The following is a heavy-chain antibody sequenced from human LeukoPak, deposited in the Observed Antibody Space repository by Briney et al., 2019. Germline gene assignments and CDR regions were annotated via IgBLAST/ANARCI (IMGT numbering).Heavy chain of an antibody. CDR2: IYNSGST. J-gene: IGHJ4*02. CDR3: ARGYNYGAHYWFDY. Sequence: SETLSLTCTVSDGSINIYYWSWIRQAPGKGLEWIGYIYNSGSTNYNPSLRRRVTISMDTSKIQFSLRLTSVTAADTTMYYCARGYNYGAHYWFDYWGQGTLVTVSS. D-gene: IGHD5-18*01. V-gene: IGHV4-59*01. CDR1: DGSINIYY.